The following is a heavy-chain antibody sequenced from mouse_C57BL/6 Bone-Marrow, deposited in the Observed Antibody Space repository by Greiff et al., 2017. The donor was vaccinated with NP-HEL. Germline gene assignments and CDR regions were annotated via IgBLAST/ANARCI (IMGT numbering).Heavy chain of an antibody. V-gene: IGHV5-16*01. J-gene: IGHJ4*01. Sequence: EVKLVESEGGLVQPGSSMKLSCTASGFTFSDYYMAWVRQVPEKGLEWVANINYDGSSTYYLDSLKSRFLISRDNAKNILYLKMRSLKSEDTATYYCAREGGLRRRTYAMDYWGQGTSVTVSS. D-gene: IGHD2-4*01. CDR2: INYDGSST. CDR3: AREGGLRRRTYAMDY. CDR1: GFTFSDYY.